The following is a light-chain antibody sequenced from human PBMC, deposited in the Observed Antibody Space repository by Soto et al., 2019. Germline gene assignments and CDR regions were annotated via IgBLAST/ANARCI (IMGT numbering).Light chain of an antibody. CDR1: QSVSNSY. V-gene: IGKV3-20*01. J-gene: IGKJ5*01. CDR2: GAS. CDR3: QQYGSSPST. Sequence: EIVLTQSPGTLSLSPGERATLSCRASQSVSNSYLAWYQQKPGQAPRLLIYGASSRATGIPDRFSGSGSGTDFTLIISRLEPEDFAVYYCQQYGSSPSTFGQGTRLEIK.